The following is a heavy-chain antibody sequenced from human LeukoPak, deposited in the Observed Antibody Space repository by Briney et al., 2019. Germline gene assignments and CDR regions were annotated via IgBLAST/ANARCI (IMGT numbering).Heavy chain of an antibody. J-gene: IGHJ4*02. CDR1: GYSISSGYY. CDR2: MYHSGNT. V-gene: IGHV4-38-2*01. D-gene: IGHD6-6*01. Sequence: SATLSLTCAVSGYSISSGYYWGWIRQPPGKGLEWIGSMYHSGNTFYNPSLKSRVTLSVDTSKNQFSLKLSSVAAADTAIYYCARIYGSSSGFDYWGQGTLVTVSS. CDR3: ARIYGSSSGFDY.